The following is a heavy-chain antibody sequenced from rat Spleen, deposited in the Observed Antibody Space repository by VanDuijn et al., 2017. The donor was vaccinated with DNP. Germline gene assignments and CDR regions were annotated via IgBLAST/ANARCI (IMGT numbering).Heavy chain of an antibody. CDR3: ARHLRGHTTGIPFDY. CDR2: ITTSGGAT. J-gene: IGHJ2*01. D-gene: IGHD1-7*01. CDR1: GLTFTHYD. V-gene: IGHV5-25*01. Sequence: EVQLVESGGGLVQPGGSLKLSCAASGLTFTHYDMVWVRQAPTKGLEWVATITTSGGATYYRDSVKGRFAVSRNNAESTLYLQMDSLRSEDTATYYCARHLRGHTTGIPFDYWGQGVMVTVSS.